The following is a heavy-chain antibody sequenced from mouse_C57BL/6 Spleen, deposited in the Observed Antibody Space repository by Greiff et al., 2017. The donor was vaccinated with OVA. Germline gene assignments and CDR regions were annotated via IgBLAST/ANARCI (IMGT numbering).Heavy chain of an antibody. Sequence: EVQLQESGTVLARPGASVKMSCKTSGYTFTSYWMHWVKQRPGQGLEWIGAIYPGNSDTSYNQKFKGKAKLTAVTSASTAYMELSSLTNEDSAVYYCLYGSKYYYAMDYWGQGTSVTVSS. CDR2: IYPGNSDT. V-gene: IGHV1-5*01. J-gene: IGHJ4*01. D-gene: IGHD1-1*01. CDR3: LYGSKYYYAMDY. CDR1: GYTFTSYW.